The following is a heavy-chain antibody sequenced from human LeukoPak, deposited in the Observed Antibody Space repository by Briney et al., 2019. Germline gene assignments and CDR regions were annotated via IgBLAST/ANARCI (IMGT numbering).Heavy chain of an antibody. V-gene: IGHV1-18*01. CDR3: AREREGSSKFPPNWFDP. Sequence: GASVKVSCKASGYTFTSYGISWVRQAPGQGLEWMGWISAYNGNTNYAQKLQGRVTMTTDTSTSTAYMELRSLRSDDTAVYYCAREREGSSKFPPNWFDPWGQGTLVTVSS. CDR2: ISAYNGNT. D-gene: IGHD2-15*01. J-gene: IGHJ5*02. CDR1: GYTFTSYG.